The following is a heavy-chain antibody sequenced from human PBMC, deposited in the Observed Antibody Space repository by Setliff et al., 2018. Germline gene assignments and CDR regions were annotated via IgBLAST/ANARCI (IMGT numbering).Heavy chain of an antibody. CDR2: IIPIFGTT. D-gene: IGHD3-22*01. CDR1: GGTFSSYA. CDR3: AKTAHHYESSGYYYDPYFYYMDV. V-gene: IGHV1-69*13. J-gene: IGHJ6*03. Sequence: GASVKVSCKASGGTFSSYAISWVRQAPGQGLEWMGGIIPIFGTTNYARKFQGRVTITADESTITAYMELSSLRSEDTAVYYCAKTAHHYESSGYYYDPYFYYMDVWGKGTTVTVSS.